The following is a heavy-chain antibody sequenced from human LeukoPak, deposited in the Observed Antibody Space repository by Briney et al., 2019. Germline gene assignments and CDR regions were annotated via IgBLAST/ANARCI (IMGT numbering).Heavy chain of an antibody. CDR3: ARDPGKGSPDYFYY. D-gene: IGHD3-10*01. J-gene: IGHJ4*02. CDR2: IGYDGRFK. V-gene: IGHV3-30*17. CDR1: GFPFNNYP. Sequence: PGTSLILSFSTPGFPFNNYPMPSGRQARGKVLEWVAAIGYDGRFKFHSDSVKGRVTISRDDSENTLYVQMNSLRPEDTALYYCARDPGKGSPDYFYYWGQGPLVTVST.